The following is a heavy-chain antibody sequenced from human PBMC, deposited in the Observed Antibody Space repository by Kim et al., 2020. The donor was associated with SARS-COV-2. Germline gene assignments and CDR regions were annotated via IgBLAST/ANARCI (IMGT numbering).Heavy chain of an antibody. D-gene: IGHD2-2*01. CDR2: ISWNSGSI. Sequence: GGSLRLSCAASGFTFDDYAMHWVRQAPGKGLEWVSGISWNSGSIGYADSVKGRFTISRDNAKNSLYLQMNSLRAEDTALYYCAKAVRYCSSTSCYPRNY. CDR3: AKAVRYCSSTSCYPRNY. CDR1: GFTFDDYA. V-gene: IGHV3-9*01. J-gene: IGHJ6*01.